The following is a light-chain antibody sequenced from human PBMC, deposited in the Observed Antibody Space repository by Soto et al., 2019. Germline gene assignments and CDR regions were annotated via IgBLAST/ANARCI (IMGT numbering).Light chain of an antibody. CDR1: SGSIASNY. Sequence: NFMLTQPHSVSESPGKTVTISCTRSSGSIASNYVQWYQQRPGSAPTTVIYEDNQRPPGVPDRFSGSIDSSSNSASLTISGLKTEDEADYYCQSYDSSNVVFGGWTKLTVL. CDR2: EDN. CDR3: QSYDSSNVV. V-gene: IGLV6-57*04. J-gene: IGLJ2*01.